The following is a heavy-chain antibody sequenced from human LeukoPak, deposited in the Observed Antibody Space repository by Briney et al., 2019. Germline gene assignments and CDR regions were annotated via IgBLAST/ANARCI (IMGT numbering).Heavy chain of an antibody. CDR3: AKGGLVGYYYDSSGYPYFDY. J-gene: IGHJ4*02. CDR2: LYSGGNT. CDR1: GFTVSSNY. V-gene: IGHV3-53*01. D-gene: IGHD3-22*01. Sequence: GGSLRLSCAVSGFTVSSNYMSWVRQAPGKGLEWVSVLYSGGNTYYADSVKGRFTISRDNSKNTLYLQMNSLRAEDTAVYYCAKGGLVGYYYDSSGYPYFDYWGQGTLVTVSS.